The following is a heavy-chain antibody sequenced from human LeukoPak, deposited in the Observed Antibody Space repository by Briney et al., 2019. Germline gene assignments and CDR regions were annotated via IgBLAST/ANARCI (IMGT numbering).Heavy chain of an antibody. J-gene: IGHJ3*02. CDR3: AGSRGSSGGDAFDI. Sequence: GGSLRLSCAASGFTFSSYAMHWVRQAPGKGLEWVAVISYDGSNKYYADSVKGRLTISRDNSKNTLYLQMNSLRAEDTAVYYCAGSRGSSGGDAFDIWGQGTMVTVSS. CDR2: ISYDGSNK. D-gene: IGHD1-26*01. V-gene: IGHV3-30-3*01. CDR1: GFTFSSYA.